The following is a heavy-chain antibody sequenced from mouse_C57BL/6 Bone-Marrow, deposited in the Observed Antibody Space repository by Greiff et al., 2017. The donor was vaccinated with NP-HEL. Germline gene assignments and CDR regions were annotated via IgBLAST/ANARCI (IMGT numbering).Heavy chain of an antibody. J-gene: IGHJ4*01. D-gene: IGHD2-4*01. CDR1: GFIFSAYY. V-gene: IGHV5-16*01. Sequence: EVMLVESEGGLVQPGSSMKLSCTPSGFIFSAYYMAWVRQVPEKGLEWVANINYDGSSTSYLDSLKSRVIISRDNAKNILYLQMSSLKSEDTATYYCAREGGLRRRTYAMDYWGQGTSVTVSS. CDR2: INYDGSST. CDR3: AREGGLRRRTYAMDY.